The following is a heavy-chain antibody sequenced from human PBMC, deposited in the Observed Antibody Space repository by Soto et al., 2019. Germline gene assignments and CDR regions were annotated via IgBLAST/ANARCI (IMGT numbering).Heavy chain of an antibody. Sequence: GGSLRLSCAASGFTFSSYAMSWVRQAPGKGLEWVSAISGSGGSTYYADSVKGRFTISKDKSKRTLFLQMNSLRVDDTAVYYCARDGWGSNWYFDLWGRGTLVTVSS. J-gene: IGHJ2*01. CDR1: GFTFSSYA. CDR2: ISGSGGST. D-gene: IGHD3-16*01. V-gene: IGHV3-23*01. CDR3: ARDGWGSNWYFDL.